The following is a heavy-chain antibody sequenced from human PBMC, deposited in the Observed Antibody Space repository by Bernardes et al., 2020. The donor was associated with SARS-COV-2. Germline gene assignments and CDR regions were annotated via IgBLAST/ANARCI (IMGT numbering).Heavy chain of an antibody. D-gene: IGHD6-13*01. J-gene: IGHJ4*01. V-gene: IGHV4-59*08. CDR2: MHDSGSV. CDR3: ARLWTMHGNSWYYFDS. CDR1: GGSISSYH. Sequence: SETLSLTCTVSGGSISSYHWSWIRQPPGKGLEWIGNMHDSGSVHSNPSLKSRVSISADTSKNQFSLTLNSATAADTAVYYCARLWTMHGNSWYYFDSW.